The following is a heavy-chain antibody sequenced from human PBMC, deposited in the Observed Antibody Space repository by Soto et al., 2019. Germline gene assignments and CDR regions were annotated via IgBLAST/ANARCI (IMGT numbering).Heavy chain of an antibody. J-gene: IGHJ6*02. Sequence: QVQLVQSGAEVKKPGSSVKVSCKASGGTFSSYAISWVRQAPGQGLEWTGGIIPIFGTANYAQKFQGRVTITADESTSTAYMELSSLRSEDTAVYYCASGVDSSSGYYYGMDVWGQGTTVTVSS. CDR3: ASGVDSSSGYYYGMDV. D-gene: IGHD6-6*01. CDR2: IIPIFGTA. V-gene: IGHV1-69*01. CDR1: GGTFSSYA.